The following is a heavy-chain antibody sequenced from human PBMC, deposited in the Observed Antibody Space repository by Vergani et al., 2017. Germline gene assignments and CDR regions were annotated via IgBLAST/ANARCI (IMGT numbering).Heavy chain of an antibody. V-gene: IGHV3-33*01. J-gene: IGHJ3*02. Sequence: QVQLVESGGGVVQPGRSLRLSCAASGFTFSSYGMHWVRQAPGKGLEWVAVIWYDGSNKYYADSVKGRFTISRDNSKNTLYPQMNSLRAEDTAVYYCARDAPSHDYGDYDDAFDIWGQGTMVTVSS. CDR2: IWYDGSNK. CDR3: ARDAPSHDYGDYDDAFDI. D-gene: IGHD4-17*01. CDR1: GFTFSSYG.